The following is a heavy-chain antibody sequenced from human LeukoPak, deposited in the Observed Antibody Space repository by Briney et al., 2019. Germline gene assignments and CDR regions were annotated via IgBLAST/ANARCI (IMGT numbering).Heavy chain of an antibody. CDR3: ARRAGKGAFDY. J-gene: IGHJ4*02. CDR2: IYNSGTT. V-gene: IGHV4-4*07. CDR1: GGSISSYY. D-gene: IGHD3-16*01. Sequence: SETLSLTCTVSGGSISSYYWNWIRQPTGKGLEWIGRIYNSGTTNYNPSLKSRVTMPVDTSKNQFSLKLSSVTAADTAVYYCARRAGKGAFDYWGQGTLVTVSS.